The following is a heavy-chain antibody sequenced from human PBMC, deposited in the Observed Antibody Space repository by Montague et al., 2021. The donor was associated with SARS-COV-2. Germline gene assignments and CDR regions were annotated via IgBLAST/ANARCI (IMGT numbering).Heavy chain of an antibody. V-gene: IGHV2-70*01. CDR3: ARVRTEQRLALSLDY. Sequence: PALVKPTQTLTLTCTFSGFPLRTSGMCVSWIRQPPGKALEWLALIDWDDDKYYSTSLETRLNISKDTSKNQVVLTMTNMDPVDTATYYCARVRTEQRLALSLDYWGQGTLVTVSS. CDR2: IDWDDDK. CDR1: GFPLRTSGMC. D-gene: IGHD6-25*01. J-gene: IGHJ4*02.